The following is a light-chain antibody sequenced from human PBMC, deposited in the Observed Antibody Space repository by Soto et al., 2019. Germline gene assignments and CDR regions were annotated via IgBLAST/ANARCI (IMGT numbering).Light chain of an antibody. V-gene: IGLV7-43*01. J-gene: IGLJ3*02. Sequence: QAVVTQEPSLTVSPGGTVTLTCGSGTGSVTTSHYPTWVQQKPGQPPRTLFYSTSNRQSWTPARFSASVRGSKAALTLSGVRPEDEADYYCLLYFDGVGVFGGGTKVTVL. CDR2: STS. CDR1: TGSVTTSHY. CDR3: LLYFDGVGV.